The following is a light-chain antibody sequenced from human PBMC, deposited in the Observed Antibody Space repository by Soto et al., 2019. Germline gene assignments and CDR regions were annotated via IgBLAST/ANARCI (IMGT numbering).Light chain of an antibody. CDR3: QSYDSGVTGSV. CDR2: SNT. CDR1: SSNIGAGFD. V-gene: IGLV1-40*01. Sequence: QSVLTKPPSVSGDPGQTVAISCTGSSSNIGAGFDVHGYQQVPGTAPKLVLYSNTARPSGVPDRFSGSRSGSSGSLAITGLQPEDEAEYYCQSYDSGVTGSVFGTGTKLTVL. J-gene: IGLJ1*01.